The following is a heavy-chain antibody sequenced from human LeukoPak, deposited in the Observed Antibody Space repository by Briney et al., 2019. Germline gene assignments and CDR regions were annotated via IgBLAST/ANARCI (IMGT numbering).Heavy chain of an antibody. CDR2: IGSSGRTI. D-gene: IGHD3-22*01. J-gene: IGHJ3*02. V-gene: IGHV3-48*03. Sequence: PGGSLRLSCAASGFTFSTYELNWVRQAPGKGLEWVSYIGSSGRTIYYADSVKGRFTISRDNAKNSLYLQMNSLRAEDTAVYYCASLKNYYDSSGYLVTDAFDIWGQGTMVTVSS. CDR3: ASLKNYYDSSGYLVTDAFDI. CDR1: GFTFSTYE.